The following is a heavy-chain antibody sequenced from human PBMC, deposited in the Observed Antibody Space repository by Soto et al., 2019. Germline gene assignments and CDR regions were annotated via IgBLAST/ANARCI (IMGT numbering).Heavy chain of an antibody. J-gene: IGHJ5*02. CDR3: ARLDDYGDYANWFDP. CDR1: GGSISSYY. CDR2: IYYSGST. V-gene: IGHV4-59*08. D-gene: IGHD4-17*01. Sequence: SETLSLTCTASGGSISSYYWSWIRQPPGKGLEWIGYIYYSGSTNYNPSLKSRVTISVDTSKNQFSLKLSSVTAADTAVYYCARLDDYGDYANWFDPWGQGTLVTVSS.